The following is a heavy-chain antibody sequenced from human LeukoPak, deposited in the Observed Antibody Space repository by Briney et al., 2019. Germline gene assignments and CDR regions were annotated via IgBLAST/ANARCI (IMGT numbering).Heavy chain of an antibody. V-gene: IGHV3-74*01. CDR1: GFTFSSYW. CDR2: INFDGSTT. D-gene: IGHD2-21*01. CDR3: ARDGSYIDY. Sequence: GGSLRLSCAASGFTFSSYWMHWVRQPPGKGLEWVSHINFDGSTTIYADSVKGRFTISRDNAKNTLSLQMNSLRVEDTAAYYCARDGSYIDYWGQGTLVTVSS. J-gene: IGHJ4*02.